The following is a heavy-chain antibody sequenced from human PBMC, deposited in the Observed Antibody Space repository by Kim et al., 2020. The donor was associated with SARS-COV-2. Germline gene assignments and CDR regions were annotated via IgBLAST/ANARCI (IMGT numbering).Heavy chain of an antibody. CDR3: ARGKGSSWYSPSAFDI. D-gene: IGHD6-13*01. J-gene: IGHJ3*02. Sequence: SLKSRVTISVDTSKNQVALKLSSVTDADTAVYYCARGKGSSWYSPSAFDIWGQGTMVTVSS. V-gene: IGHV4-34*01.